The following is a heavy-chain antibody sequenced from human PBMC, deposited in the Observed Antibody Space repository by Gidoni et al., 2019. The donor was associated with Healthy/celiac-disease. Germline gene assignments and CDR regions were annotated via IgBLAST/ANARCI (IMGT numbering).Heavy chain of an antibody. CDR2: IYYSGST. V-gene: IGHV4-31*03. CDR3: AREAIPYGDYVYRYFDY. J-gene: IGHJ4*02. Sequence: QVQLQESGPGLVKPSQTLSLPCTVSGGSISSGGYYWSWIRQHPGKGLEWIGYIYYSGSTYYNPSLKSRVTISVDTSKNQFSLKLSSVTAADTAVYYCAREAIPYGDYVYRYFDYWGQGTLVTVSS. D-gene: IGHD4-17*01. CDR1: GGSISSGGYY.